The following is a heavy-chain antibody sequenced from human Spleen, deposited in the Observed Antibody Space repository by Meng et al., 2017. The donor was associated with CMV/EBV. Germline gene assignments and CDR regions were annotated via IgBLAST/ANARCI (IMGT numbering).Heavy chain of an antibody. CDR3: ARDRDAHYYYYGMDV. Sequence: GESLKISCAAPGFTVSSNYMSWVRQAPGKGLEWVSVIYSGGSTYYADSVKGRFTISRDNSKNTLYLQMNSLRAEDTAVYYCARDRDAHYYYYGMDVWGQGTTVTVSS. D-gene: IGHD2-2*01. CDR2: IYSGGST. CDR1: GFTVSSNY. J-gene: IGHJ6*02. V-gene: IGHV3-53*01.